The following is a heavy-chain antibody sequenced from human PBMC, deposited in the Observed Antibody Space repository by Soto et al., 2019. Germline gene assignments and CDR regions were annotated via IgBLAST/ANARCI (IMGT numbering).Heavy chain of an antibody. CDR1: GFSLTTSGVG. CDR2: IYWNDVK. V-gene: IGHV2-5*01. Sequence: QITLKESGPTLVNPTQTLTLTCTFSGFSLTTSGVGVGWIRQPPGKAPACLALIYWNDVKRYSPSLRRRLTITKGTSKTKVVLTMTDMDPVDTATYYSAHRLGPRGSFDYWGQGSLVTVSA. CDR3: AHRLGPRGSFDY. J-gene: IGHJ4*02.